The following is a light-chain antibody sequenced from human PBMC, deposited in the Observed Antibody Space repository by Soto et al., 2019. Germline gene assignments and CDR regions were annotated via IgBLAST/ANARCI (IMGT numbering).Light chain of an antibody. V-gene: IGLV2-11*01. CDR2: DVS. CDR1: RSDVGGYNY. Sequence: QSALTQPRSVSGSPGQSVTISCTGTRSDVGGYNYVSWYQQHPAKAPKLMIYDVSKRPSGVPDRFSGSKSGNTASLTISWLQAEDEADYYCCSYAGSYGVFGGGTKLNVL. J-gene: IGLJ2*01. CDR3: CSYAGSYGV.